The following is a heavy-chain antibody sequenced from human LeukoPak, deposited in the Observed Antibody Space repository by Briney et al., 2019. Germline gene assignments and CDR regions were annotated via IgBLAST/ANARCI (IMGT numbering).Heavy chain of an antibody. J-gene: IGHJ4*02. Sequence: GGSLRLSCAASGFIFSKYWMSWVRQAPGKGLEWVANIKQDGSEKYYVDSVTGRFTISRDNSKNTPYLQMNSLRTEDTAVYYCAKAVMVALAELGYWGQGTLVTVSS. CDR2: IKQDGSEK. CDR1: GFIFSKYW. V-gene: IGHV3-7*03. CDR3: AKAVMVALAELGY. D-gene: IGHD3-22*01.